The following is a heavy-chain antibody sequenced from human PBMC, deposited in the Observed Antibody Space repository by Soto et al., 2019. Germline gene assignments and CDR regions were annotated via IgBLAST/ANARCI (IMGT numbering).Heavy chain of an antibody. CDR2: IYSGGST. CDR3: VKGYWKGDV. Sequence: GGFLRLSCAASGFTVSSNYITWVRQAPGKGLEWVSVIYSGGSTYYADSVKGRFTISRDNSKNTLYLQMNSLRDEDTAVYHCVKGYWKGDVWGQGTTVTVSS. J-gene: IGHJ6*02. CDR1: GFTVSSNY. V-gene: IGHV3-53*01. D-gene: IGHD1-1*01.